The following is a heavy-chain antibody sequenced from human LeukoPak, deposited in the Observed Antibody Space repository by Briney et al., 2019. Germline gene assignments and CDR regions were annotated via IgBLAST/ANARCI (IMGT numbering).Heavy chain of an antibody. Sequence: PSETLSLTCAVSGGSVSSSKYLWGWIRQPPGKELEWIGSISYSGNTDYDPSLKSRVTLSVDTSKNQFSLKLTSVTAADSAVYYCAGLGVMVLVYQSESWGQGTPVTVSS. CDR2: ISYSGNT. CDR3: AGLGVMVLVYQSES. CDR1: GGSVSSSKYL. V-gene: IGHV4-39*07. J-gene: IGHJ1*01. D-gene: IGHD2-8*01.